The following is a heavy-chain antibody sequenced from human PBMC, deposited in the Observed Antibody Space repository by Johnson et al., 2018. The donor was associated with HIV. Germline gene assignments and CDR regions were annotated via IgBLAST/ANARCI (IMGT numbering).Heavy chain of an antibody. Sequence: VQLVESGGGLVQPGGSLRLSCAASGFTVSSNYMSWVRQAPGKGLEWVSVIYSGGSTYYADSVKGRFTISRDNAKRSLSLQMNSLRADDTAVYYCASEVGDRTLGGGWGQGKVGTGSS. J-gene: IGHJ3*01. D-gene: IGHD3-10*01. CDR1: GFTVSSNY. V-gene: IGHV3-66*01. CDR2: IYSGGST. CDR3: ASEVGDRTLGGG.